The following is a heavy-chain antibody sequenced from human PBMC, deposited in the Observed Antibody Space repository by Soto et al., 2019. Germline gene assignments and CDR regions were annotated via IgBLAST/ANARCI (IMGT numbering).Heavy chain of an antibody. CDR1: GYTFSSYG. V-gene: IGHV1-18*04. Sequence: ASVKVSCKASGYTFSSYGISWVRQAPGQGLEWMGWISAYNGNTNYAQKLQGRVTMTTDTSTSTAYMELRSLTSDGTAVYYCARGRVSCSSASCYFYYGMEVWGQETTVRVSS. D-gene: IGHD2-2*01. CDR2: ISAYNGNT. CDR3: ARGRVSCSSASCYFYYGMEV. J-gene: IGHJ6*01.